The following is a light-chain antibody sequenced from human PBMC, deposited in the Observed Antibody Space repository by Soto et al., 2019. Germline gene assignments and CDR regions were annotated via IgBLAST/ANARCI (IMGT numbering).Light chain of an antibody. J-gene: IGLJ1*01. CDR3: SSYTTSNTRQIV. V-gene: IGLV2-14*03. Sequence: QSVRTKAASGSGVPGQSSSISCTGTSSDVGGYNYVSWYQHHPGKAPKLIIYDVSNRPSGVSIRFSGSKSDNTASLTISGLQPEDDADYHCSSYTTSNTRQIVFGTGTRSPS. CDR2: DVS. CDR1: SSDVGGYNY.